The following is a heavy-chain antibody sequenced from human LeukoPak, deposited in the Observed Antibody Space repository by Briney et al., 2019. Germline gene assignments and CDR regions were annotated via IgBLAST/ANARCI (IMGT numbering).Heavy chain of an antibody. D-gene: IGHD3-9*01. CDR3: ARVPGYDILTGYSYYYYYMDV. CDR2: IYYSGST. J-gene: IGHJ6*03. CDR1: GGSISSYY. Sequence: SETLSLTCTVSGGSISSYYRSWIRQPPGKGLEWIGYIYYSGSTNYNPSLKSRVTISVDTSKNQFSLKLSSVTAADTAVYYCARVPGYDILTGYSYYYYYMDVWGKGTTVTVSS. V-gene: IGHV4-59*01.